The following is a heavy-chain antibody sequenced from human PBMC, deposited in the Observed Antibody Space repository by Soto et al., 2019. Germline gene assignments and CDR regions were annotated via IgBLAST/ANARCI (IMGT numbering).Heavy chain of an antibody. CDR1: GFTFRGST. CDR2: ISIKPNNYAT. Sequence: GGSLRLSCVASGFTFRGSTIHWVRQASGKGLEWIGLISIKPNNYATVYAASVTGRFTISRDNSKNTLYLQMNSLRAEDTAVYYCAKGWSPNTYYYYYGMDVWGQGTTVTVSS. J-gene: IGHJ6*02. V-gene: IGHV3-73*01. D-gene: IGHD2-15*01. CDR3: AKGWSPNTYYYYYGMDV.